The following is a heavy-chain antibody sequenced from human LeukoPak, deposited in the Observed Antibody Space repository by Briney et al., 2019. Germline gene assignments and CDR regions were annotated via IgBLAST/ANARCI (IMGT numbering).Heavy chain of an antibody. J-gene: IGHJ4*02. V-gene: IGHV3-7*01. CDR1: GFTFSSYA. D-gene: IGHD2-15*01. CDR3: ARDNEDIVVVVAATPTFDY. Sequence: HPGGSLRLSCAASGFTFSSYAMSWVRQAPGKGLEWVANIKQDGSEKYYVDSVKGRFTISRDNAKNSLYLQMNSLRAEDTAVYYCARDNEDIVVVVAATPTFDYWGQGTLVTVSS. CDR2: IKQDGSEK.